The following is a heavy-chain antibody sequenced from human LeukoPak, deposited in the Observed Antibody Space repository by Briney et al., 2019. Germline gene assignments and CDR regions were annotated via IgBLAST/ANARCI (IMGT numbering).Heavy chain of an antibody. D-gene: IGHD1-26*01. J-gene: IGHJ4*02. CDR3: AKDISGAGQGYYFDY. CDR1: GFTFDDYA. V-gene: IGHV3-9*01. Sequence: GGSLRLSCAASGFTFDDYAMHWVRQAPGKGLEWVSGISWNSGSIGYADSVKGRFTISRDNAKNSLYLQMNSLRAEDTALYYCAKDISGAGQGYYFDYWGQGTLVTVSS. CDR2: ISWNSGSI.